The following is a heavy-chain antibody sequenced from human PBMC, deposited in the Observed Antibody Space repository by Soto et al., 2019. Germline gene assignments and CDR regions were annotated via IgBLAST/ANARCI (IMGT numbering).Heavy chain of an antibody. Sequence: EVQILESGGGLVQPGGSLRLSCAASGFTFSSYAMYWVRQAPGKGLAWVSGISDSGTGTYYADSVKGRFTISRDNSKNPMYLQMKSLRAEDTAVYYCAKDHTVVIRDAFDIWGQGTMVNVSS. V-gene: IGHV3-23*01. CDR3: AKDHTVVIRDAFDI. CDR1: GFTFSSYA. CDR2: ISDSGTGT. D-gene: IGHD3-22*01. J-gene: IGHJ3*02.